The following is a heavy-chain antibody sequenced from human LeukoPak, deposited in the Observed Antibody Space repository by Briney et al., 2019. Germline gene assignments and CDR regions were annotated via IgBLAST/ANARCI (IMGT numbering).Heavy chain of an antibody. V-gene: IGHV4-59*01. J-gene: IGHJ2*01. Sequence: PSETLSLTCTVSGGSIRSYYWSWVRQLPGKGLEWIGYFYYSGSTNYNPSLKSRVTISVDTSKNQFSLKLNSVTAADTAVYYCVRGRDNADWYFDLWGRGTLVTVSS. CDR2: FYYSGST. CDR3: VRGRDNADWYFDL. CDR1: GGSIRSYY. D-gene: IGHD1-1*01.